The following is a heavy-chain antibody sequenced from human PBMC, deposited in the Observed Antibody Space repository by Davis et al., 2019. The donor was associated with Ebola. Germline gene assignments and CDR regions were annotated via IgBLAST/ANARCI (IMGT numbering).Heavy chain of an antibody. Sequence: GESLKISCAASGFTFSSYAMSWVRQAPGKGLEWVSAISGSGGSTYYADSVKGRFTISRDNAKNTLYLQMNSLRAEDTAVYYCARVYSGSYFTPFDYWGQGTLVTVSS. CDR2: ISGSGGST. CDR1: GFTFSSYA. V-gene: IGHV3-23*01. D-gene: IGHD1-26*01. J-gene: IGHJ4*02. CDR3: ARVYSGSYFTPFDY.